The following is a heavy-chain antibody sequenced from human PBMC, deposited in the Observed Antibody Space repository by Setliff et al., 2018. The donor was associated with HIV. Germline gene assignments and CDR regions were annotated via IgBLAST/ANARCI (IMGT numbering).Heavy chain of an antibody. Sequence: GGSLRLSCAASGLTFSTSWMQWVRQSPGEGLLWVARLNPEANYIHYADSVKGRFTISRDNAKNTLYLQMNSLRTEDTAVYYCVKGQFLEWFNWFDPWGQGTLVTVSS. CDR1: GLTFSTSW. V-gene: IGHV3-74*01. D-gene: IGHD3-3*01. CDR3: VKGQFLEWFNWFDP. CDR2: LNPEANYI. J-gene: IGHJ5*02.